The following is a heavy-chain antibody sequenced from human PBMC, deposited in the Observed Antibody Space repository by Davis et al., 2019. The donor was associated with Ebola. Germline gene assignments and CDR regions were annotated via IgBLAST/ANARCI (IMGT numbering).Heavy chain of an antibody. CDR3: ARERYDSSGYNY. V-gene: IGHV4-34*01. CDR1: GGSFSGYY. J-gene: IGHJ4*02. D-gene: IGHD3-22*01. CDR2: INHSGST. Sequence: PSETLSLTCAVYGGSFSGYYWSWIRQAPGKGLEWIGEINHSGSTNYNPSLKSRVTISVDTSKNQFPLKLSSVTAADTAVYYCARERYDSSGYNYWGQGTLVTVSS.